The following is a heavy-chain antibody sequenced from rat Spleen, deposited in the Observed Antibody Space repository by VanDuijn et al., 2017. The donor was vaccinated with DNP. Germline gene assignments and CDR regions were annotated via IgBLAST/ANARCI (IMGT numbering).Heavy chain of an antibody. V-gene: IGHV3-1*01. D-gene: IGHD4-3*01. CDR1: GYSITSNY. CDR2: ITYSGDT. CDR3: ARQNIVRDWFFDF. J-gene: IGHJ1*01. Sequence: EVQLQESGPGLVKPSQSLSLTCSVTGYSITSNYWGWIRKFPGSKMEWIGHITYSGDTSYNPSLRSRISITRDTSKNQFFLHLNSVTTEDTATYYCARQNIVRDWFFDFWGPGTMVTVSS.